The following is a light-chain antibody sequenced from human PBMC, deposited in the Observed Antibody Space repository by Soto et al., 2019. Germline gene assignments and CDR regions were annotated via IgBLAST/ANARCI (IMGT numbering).Light chain of an antibody. CDR1: QSISNH. Sequence: DIQMTQSPSSLSASVEDRVIITCRASQSISNHLNWYQQKPGKAPKLLIFAASSLQSGVPSRFSGSGSGTEFALTISSLQPDDFATYYCQQYNSYPTWTFGQGTKVDIK. CDR3: QQYNSYPTWT. J-gene: IGKJ1*01. V-gene: IGKV1-17*01. CDR2: AAS.